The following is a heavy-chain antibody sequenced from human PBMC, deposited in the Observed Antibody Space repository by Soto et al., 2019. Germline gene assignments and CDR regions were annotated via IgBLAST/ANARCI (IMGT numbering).Heavy chain of an antibody. CDR2: IYFSGST. CDR1: GGSISSYY. Sequence: SETLSLTCTVSGGSISSYYWSWIRQPPGKGLEWIGYIYFSGSTNYNPSLKSRVTISVDTSKNQFSLDLSSVTAADTAVYYCARGQSSSWYFWFDPWGQGTLVTVSS. J-gene: IGHJ5*02. CDR3: ARGQSSSWYFWFDP. D-gene: IGHD6-13*01. V-gene: IGHV4-59*01.